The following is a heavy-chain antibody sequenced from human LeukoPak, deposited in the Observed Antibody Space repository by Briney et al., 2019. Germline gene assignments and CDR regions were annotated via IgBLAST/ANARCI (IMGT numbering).Heavy chain of an antibody. V-gene: IGHV1-8*01. D-gene: IGHD3-10*01. CDR3: ARAIRVRGVIIYYYYMDV. J-gene: IGHJ6*03. CDR2: MNPNGGNT. CDR1: GYTFTSYD. Sequence: ASVKVSCKASGYTFTSYDINWVRQATGQGLEWMGWMNPNGGNTGYAQKFQGRVTMTRNTSISTAYMELSSLRSEDTAVYYCARAIRVRGVIIYYYYMDVWGKGTTVTVSS.